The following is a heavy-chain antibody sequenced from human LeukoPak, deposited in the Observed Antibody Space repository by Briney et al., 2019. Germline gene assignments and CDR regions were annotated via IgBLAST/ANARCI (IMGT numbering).Heavy chain of an antibody. CDR1: GGSFSGYY. D-gene: IGHD3-22*01. V-gene: IGHV4-34*01. Sequence: PSETLSLTCAVYGGSFSGYYWSWIRQPPGKGLEWIGEINHSGSTNYNPSLKSRVTISVDTSKNQFSLKLSSVTAADTAVYYCARGDYYGSSGYYYFDYWGQGTLVTVSS. CDR3: ARGDYYGSSGYYYFDY. CDR2: INHSGST. J-gene: IGHJ4*02.